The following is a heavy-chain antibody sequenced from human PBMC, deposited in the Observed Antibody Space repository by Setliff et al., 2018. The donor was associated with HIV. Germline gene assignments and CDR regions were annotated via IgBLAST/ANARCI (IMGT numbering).Heavy chain of an antibody. Sequence: LSLPCIVSGGSISSSSHYWGWIRQPPGKGLGWIGSIYYSGSTYYNPSLKSRVSLSVDTSRNQFSLKLTSVTAADTAVYYCARRFYGSIAAASDFDCWGQGTLVTVSS. CDR3: ARRFYGSIAAASDFDC. CDR2: IYYSGST. D-gene: IGHD6-13*01. CDR1: GGSISSSSHY. J-gene: IGHJ4*02. V-gene: IGHV4-39*01.